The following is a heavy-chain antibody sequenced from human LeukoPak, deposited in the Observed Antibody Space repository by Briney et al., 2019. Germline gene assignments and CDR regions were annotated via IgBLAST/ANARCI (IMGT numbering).Heavy chain of an antibody. CDR3: ARVDCSGGSCYTSFDY. V-gene: IGHV1-69*05. J-gene: IGHJ4*02. CDR1: GGTFSSYA. CDR2: IIPIFGTA. Sequence: ASVMVFCKASGGTFSSYAISWVRQAPGQGLEWMGGIIPIFGTANYAQKFQGRVTITTDESTSTAYMELSSLRSEDTAVYYCARVDCSGGSCYTSFDYWGQGTLVTVSS. D-gene: IGHD2-15*01.